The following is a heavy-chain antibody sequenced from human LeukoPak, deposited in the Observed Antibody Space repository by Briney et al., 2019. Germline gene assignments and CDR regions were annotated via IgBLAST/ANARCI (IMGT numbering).Heavy chain of an antibody. V-gene: IGHV3-23*01. CDR2: IDASGGST. J-gene: IGHJ5*02. CDR3: AKGRGTRVYNWFDT. CDR1: GFTFSSYA. Sequence: GGSLRLSCAASGFTFSSYAMSWVRQAPGKGLEWVSSIDASGGSTYYADSVKGRFTISRDNSKNTLYLQMNSLRAEDTAVYFCAKGRGTRVYNWFDTWGQGILVTVSS. D-gene: IGHD1-26*01.